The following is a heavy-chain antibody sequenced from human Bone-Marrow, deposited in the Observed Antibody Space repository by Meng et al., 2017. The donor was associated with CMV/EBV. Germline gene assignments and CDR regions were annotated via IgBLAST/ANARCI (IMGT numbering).Heavy chain of an antibody. CDR2: INHRGTT. CDR3: ARAWSSSYYCDS. J-gene: IGHJ4*02. Sequence: SETLSLTCAVYGGSFSAYYWTWIRQSPGEGLEWIGEINHRGTTNYNPSLRRRLTISVDKSKNQFSLNLTSVAAADTGVYYCARAWSSSYYCDSWGQGTLVTVSS. CDR1: GGSFSAYY. V-gene: IGHV4-34*01. D-gene: IGHD2-2*01.